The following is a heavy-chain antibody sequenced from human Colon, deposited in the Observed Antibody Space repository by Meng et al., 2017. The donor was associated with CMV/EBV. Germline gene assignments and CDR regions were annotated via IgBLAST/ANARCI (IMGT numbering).Heavy chain of an antibody. CDR3: ARGGVPGGRSPRVDWFDP. CDR2: MNSDGTTT. CDR1: GFTFSSYW. D-gene: IGHD2-15*01. Sequence: GESLKISCAASGFTFSSYWMHWVRQAPGKGLVWVSRMNSDGTTTNYADSVKGRFTISRDSAKNTVYLQMDSLTVEDTAVYHCARGGVPGGRSPRVDWFDPWGPGTLVTVSS. J-gene: IGHJ5*02. V-gene: IGHV3-74*01.